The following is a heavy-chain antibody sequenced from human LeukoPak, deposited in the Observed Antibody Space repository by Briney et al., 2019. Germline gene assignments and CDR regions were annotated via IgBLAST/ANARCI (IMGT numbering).Heavy chain of an antibody. Sequence: SETLSLTCTVSGASINSYYWNWIRQPAGKGPEWIGRSYISGSTDYNPSLKSRVTVSVDTSQNQFSLKLTSVTAADTAVYYCARDQELGFWGQGTLVTVSS. D-gene: IGHD3-10*01. J-gene: IGHJ4*02. CDR1: GASINSYY. CDR3: ARDQELGF. V-gene: IGHV4-4*07. CDR2: SYISGST.